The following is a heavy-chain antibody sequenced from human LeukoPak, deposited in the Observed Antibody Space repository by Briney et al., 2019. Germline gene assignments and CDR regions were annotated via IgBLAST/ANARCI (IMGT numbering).Heavy chain of an antibody. CDR2: INHSGST. V-gene: IGHV4-34*01. J-gene: IGHJ3*02. CDR1: GGSFSGYY. CDR3: ARGVGAVAGCTTPGDDAFDI. D-gene: IGHD6-19*01. Sequence: SETLSLTCAVYGGSFSGYYWSWIRQPPGKGLEWIGEINHSGSTNYNPSLKSRVTISVDTSKNQFSLKLSSVTAADTAVYYCARGVGAVAGCTTPGDDAFDIWGQGTMVTVSS.